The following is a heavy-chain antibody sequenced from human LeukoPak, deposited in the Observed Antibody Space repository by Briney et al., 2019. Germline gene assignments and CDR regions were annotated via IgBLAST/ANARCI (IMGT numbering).Heavy chain of an antibody. V-gene: IGHV4-39*02. Sequence: KSSETLALTCTVSGDSISSSSYYWGWIRQPPGKGLEWIGSIYYRGTTYYNTSLKSRVTITVDTSNNQFSLKLNSVTAAETAVYFCAREYSRSVVAGSRPDYWGQGLLVAVSS. CDR3: AREYSRSVVAGSRPDY. J-gene: IGHJ4*02. CDR1: GDSISSSSYY. CDR2: IYYRGTT. D-gene: IGHD2-21*01.